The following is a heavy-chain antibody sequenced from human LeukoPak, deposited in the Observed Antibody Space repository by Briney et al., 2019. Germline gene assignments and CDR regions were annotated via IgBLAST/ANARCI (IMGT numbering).Heavy chain of an antibody. V-gene: IGHV1-46*01. D-gene: IGHD5-24*01. CDR1: GYTFTSYD. J-gene: IGHJ3*02. CDR2: INPSGGST. CDR3: ARVGLQDAFDI. Sequence: ASVKVSCKASGYTFTSYDINWVRQATGQGLEWMGIINPSGGSTSYVQKFQGRVTMTRDMSTSTVYMELSSLRSEDTAVYYCARVGLQDAFDIWGQGTMVTVSS.